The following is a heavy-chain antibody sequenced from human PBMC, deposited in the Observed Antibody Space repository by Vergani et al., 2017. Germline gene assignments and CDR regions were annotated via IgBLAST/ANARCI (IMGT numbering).Heavy chain of an antibody. CDR2: ISGSGGST. Sequence: EVQLLESGGGLVQPGGSLRLSCEASGFSFPGYAMSWVRQAPGKGLEWVSAISGSGGSTYYADSVKGRFTISRDNSKNTLYLQMNSLRAEDTAVYYCAKHSAYGSGRVLDYWGQGSLVTVSS. CDR3: AKHSAYGSGRVLDY. CDR1: GFSFPGYA. V-gene: IGHV3-23*01. J-gene: IGHJ4*02. D-gene: IGHD3-10*01.